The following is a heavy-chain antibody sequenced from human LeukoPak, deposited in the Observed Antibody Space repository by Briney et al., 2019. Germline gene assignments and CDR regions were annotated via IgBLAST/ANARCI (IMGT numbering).Heavy chain of an antibody. Sequence: GESLRLSCAPSGFTFSHYGMHWVRQAPGKGLEWVAVIWSDGSDKYYGDSVKGRFTISRDSSKNTVYLQMNSLRVEDTAVYYCAKDAQRGFDFSNSLESWGQGTLVTVSS. V-gene: IGHV3-33*06. CDR1: GFTFSHYG. CDR3: AKDAQRGFDFSNSLES. D-gene: IGHD4-11*01. CDR2: IWSDGSDK. J-gene: IGHJ4*02.